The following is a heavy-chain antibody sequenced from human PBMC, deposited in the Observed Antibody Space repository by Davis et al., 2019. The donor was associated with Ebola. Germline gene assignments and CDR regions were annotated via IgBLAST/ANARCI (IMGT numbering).Heavy chain of an antibody. CDR2: INHSGST. D-gene: IGHD2-2*01. CDR3: ARAGCSSTSCYPFDY. Sequence: SQTLSLTCAVYGGSFSGYYWSWIRQPPGKGLEWIGEINHSGSTNYNPSLKSRVTISVDTSKNQFSLKLSSVTAADTAVYYCARAGCSSTSCYPFDYWGQGTLVTVSS. V-gene: IGHV4-34*01. J-gene: IGHJ4*02. CDR1: GGSFSGYY.